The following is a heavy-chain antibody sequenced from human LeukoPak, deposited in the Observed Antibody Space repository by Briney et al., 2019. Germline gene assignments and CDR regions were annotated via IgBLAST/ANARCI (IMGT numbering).Heavy chain of an antibody. D-gene: IGHD2-21*02. V-gene: IGHV3-66*02. CDR1: GFTVSSHY. J-gene: IGHJ4*02. CDR3: ARDLTY. CDR2: IDSGGST. Sequence: PGGSLRLSCAASGFTVSSHYMSRVRQAPGKGLEWVSVIDSGGSTYYADSVKGLFITSRDNSKNTLYLQMNSLRVEDTAVYYCARDLTYWGQGTLVTVSS.